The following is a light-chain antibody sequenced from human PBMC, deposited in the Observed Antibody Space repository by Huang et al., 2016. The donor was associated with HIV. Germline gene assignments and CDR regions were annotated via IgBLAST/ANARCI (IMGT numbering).Light chain of an antibody. CDR1: QSVLYSSKNKNY. Sequence: DIVMTQSPDSLAVSLGERATINCKSSQSVLYSSKNKNYLTWFQQKPGQPPRLIIYWASTLEAGVPERFSGSGSETDFTLTINSLQAEDVAVYYCQQYSETPWTFGQGTKVEIK. J-gene: IGKJ1*01. V-gene: IGKV4-1*01. CDR2: WAS. CDR3: QQYSETPWT.